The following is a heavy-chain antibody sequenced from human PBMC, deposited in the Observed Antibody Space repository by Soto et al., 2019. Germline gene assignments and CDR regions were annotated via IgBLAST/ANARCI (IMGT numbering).Heavy chain of an antibody. CDR2: IYPGDSDT. Sequence: PGETLQISWKRSGYSFTSYWIGWVRQLPGRALEWMGIIYPGDSDTRYSPSFQGQVTISADKSISTAYLQWSSLKASDTAMYYCARLNYYDSRGQGLGPDLDYWGQGNLVTVSS. V-gene: IGHV5-51*01. D-gene: IGHD3-22*01. CDR1: GYSFTSYW. CDR3: ARLNYYDSRGQGLGPDLDY. J-gene: IGHJ4*02.